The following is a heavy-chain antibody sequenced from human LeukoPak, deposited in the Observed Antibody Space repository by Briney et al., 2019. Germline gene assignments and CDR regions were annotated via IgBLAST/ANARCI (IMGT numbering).Heavy chain of an antibody. CDR1: GFTFSSYA. Sequence: GGSLRLSCAASGFTFSSYAMSWVRQAPGKGLEWVSAISYSGGSTYYADSVKGRFTVSRDSSKNTLYLQMNSLRAEDTAVYYCAKVRSTMIVVAMDYWGQGALLTVSS. D-gene: IGHD3-22*01. CDR3: AKVRSTMIVVAMDY. CDR2: ISYSGGST. V-gene: IGHV3-23*01. J-gene: IGHJ4*02.